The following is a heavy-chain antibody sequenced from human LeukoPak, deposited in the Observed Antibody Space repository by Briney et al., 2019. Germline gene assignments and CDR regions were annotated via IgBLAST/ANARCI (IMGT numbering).Heavy chain of an antibody. V-gene: IGHV1-2*02. D-gene: IGHD3-10*01. Sequence: ASVKVSCKASGYTFTGYYMHWVRQAPGQGLEWMGWINPNSGGTNYAQKFQGRVTMTRDTSISTAYMELRSLRSDDTAMYYCARFLLWFGEFYYYYYYMDVWGKGTTVTISS. CDR2: INPNSGGT. CDR1: GYTFTGYY. CDR3: ARFLLWFGEFYYYYYYMDV. J-gene: IGHJ6*03.